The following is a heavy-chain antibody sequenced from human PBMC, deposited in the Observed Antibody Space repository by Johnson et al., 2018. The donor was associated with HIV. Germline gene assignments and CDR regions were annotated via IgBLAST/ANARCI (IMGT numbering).Heavy chain of an antibody. V-gene: IGHV3-23*04. CDR3: ARAQVLPDDAFDL. D-gene: IGHD2-2*01. Sequence: VLLVESGGGLVQPGGSLRLSCKASGLSFDSYSMSWVRQAPGKGLEWVSGIIPSGTGTHYADSVEGRFTISRDNSRNTVYLQINSLRAEDTAVYYCARAQVLPDDAFDLWGQGIKVTVSS. CDR1: GLSFDSYS. CDR2: IIPSGTGT. J-gene: IGHJ3*01.